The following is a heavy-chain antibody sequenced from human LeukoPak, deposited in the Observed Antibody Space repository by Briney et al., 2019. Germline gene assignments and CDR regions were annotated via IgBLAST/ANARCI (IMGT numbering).Heavy chain of an antibody. CDR3: ARGHLLSLDY. V-gene: IGHV1-18*04. CDR2: VSGNNGHT. CDR1: GYTFTGYY. J-gene: IGHJ4*02. Sequence: GASVKVSCKASGYTFTGYYMHWVRQAPGQGLEWMGWVSGNNGHTKYAQTLQGRVTMTTDTSTNTAYMELRSLRSDDTAVYYCARGHLLSLDYWGQGTLVTVSS.